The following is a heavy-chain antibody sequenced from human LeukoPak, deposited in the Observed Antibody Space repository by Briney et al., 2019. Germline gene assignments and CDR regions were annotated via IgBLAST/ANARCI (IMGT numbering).Heavy chain of an antibody. CDR2: ISNSGGST. CDR1: GFTFNNYG. D-gene: IGHD3-10*01. V-gene: IGHV3-23*01. CDR3: ARESELLWFGELIT. Sequence: GGSLRLSCAASGFTFNNYGMSWVRQAPGKGLEWVSTISNSGGSTYYADSVKGRFTISRDNSKNALYLQMNSLRAEDTAVYYCARESELLWFGELITWGQGTLVTVSS. J-gene: IGHJ5*02.